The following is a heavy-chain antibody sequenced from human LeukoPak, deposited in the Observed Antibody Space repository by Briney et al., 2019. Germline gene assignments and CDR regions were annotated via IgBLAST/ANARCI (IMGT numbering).Heavy chain of an antibody. CDR2: INHSGST. J-gene: IGHJ4*02. CDR1: GGSFSGYY. V-gene: IGHV4-34*01. CDR3: AGRYVWGSYRPLRY. Sequence: SETLSLTCAVYGGSFSGYYWSWIRQPPGKGLEWIGEINHSGSTNYNPSLKGRVTISVDTSKNQFSLKLSSVTAADTAVYYCAGRYVWGSYRPLRYWGQGTLVTVSS. D-gene: IGHD3-16*02.